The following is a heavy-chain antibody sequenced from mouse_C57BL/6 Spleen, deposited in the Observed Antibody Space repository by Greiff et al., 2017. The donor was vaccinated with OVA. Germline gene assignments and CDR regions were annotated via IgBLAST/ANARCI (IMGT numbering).Heavy chain of an antibody. V-gene: IGHV1-81*01. J-gene: IGHJ3*01. D-gene: IGHD2-3*01. CDR3: ARRDDGYPFAY. Sequence: QVQLQQSGAELARPGASVKLSCKASGYTFTSYGISWVKQRPGQGLEWIGEIYPRSGNTYYNEKFKGKATLTADKSSSTAYMELRSLTSEDSAVYFCARRDDGYPFAYWGQGTLVTVSA. CDR2: IYPRSGNT. CDR1: GYTFTSYG.